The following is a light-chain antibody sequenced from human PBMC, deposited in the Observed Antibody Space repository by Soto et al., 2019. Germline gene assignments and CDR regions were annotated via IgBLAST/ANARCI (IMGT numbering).Light chain of an antibody. CDR1: QSVSSN. CDR2: GVS. Sequence: IMLTQSAAPLSVTKGERAALTCRPSQSVSSNLAWYQQKPGQAPRLLIYGVSTRATDIPARFSGSGSGTEFTLTISSLQSEDFAVYYCQQYNNWPPTWTFCQGTIVDIK. J-gene: IGKJ1*01. CDR3: QQYNNWPPTWT. V-gene: IGKV3-15*01.